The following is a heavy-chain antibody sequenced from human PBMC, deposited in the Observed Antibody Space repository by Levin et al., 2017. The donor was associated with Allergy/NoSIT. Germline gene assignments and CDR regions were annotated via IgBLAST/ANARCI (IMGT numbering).Heavy chain of an antibody. V-gene: IGHV3-30*18. J-gene: IGHJ3*02. D-gene: IGHD6-19*01. Sequence: GESLKISCAASGFTFSSYGMHWVRQAPGKGLEWVAVISSDGRKKFYADSVKGRFTISRDNSKNTLDLQMNSLRADDTAVYFCAKDVYGSGWYSLGNDALEMWGQGTKVSVSS. CDR1: GFTFSSYG. CDR3: AKDVYGSGWYSLGNDALEM. CDR2: ISSDGRKK.